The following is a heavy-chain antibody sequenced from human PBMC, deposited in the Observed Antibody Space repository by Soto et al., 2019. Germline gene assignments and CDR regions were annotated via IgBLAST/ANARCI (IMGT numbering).Heavy chain of an antibody. CDR2: ISWDGGTT. CDR1: GFTFEDHG. CDR3: ARRSGDQQVCDL. J-gene: IGHJ1*01. V-gene: IGHV3-20*01. D-gene: IGHD3-10*01. Sequence: EVQLVESGGGVARPGGSLRLSCAASGFTFEDHGMSWVRQAPGKGLEWLSDISWDGGTTVYADSVKGGFTVSRNNAKSSPHLPMNRLKPGWTALYPCARRSGDQQVCDLWGQCTPVTVSS.